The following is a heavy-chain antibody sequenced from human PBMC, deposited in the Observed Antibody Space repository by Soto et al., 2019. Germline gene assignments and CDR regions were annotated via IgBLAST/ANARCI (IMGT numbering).Heavy chain of an antibody. CDR1: GGSISSSSYY. D-gene: IGHD3-22*01. J-gene: IGHJ6*04. V-gene: IGHV4-39*01. CDR2: IYYSGTT. CDR3: AGGGSIVVATRRGMDV. Sequence: SETLSLTCTVSGGSISSSSYYWGWIRQPPGKGLEWIGSIYYSGTTYYNPSLKSRVTISVDTYKNQFSLKLSSVTAADTAFYYCAGGGSIVVATRRGMDVWGKGATVTVSS.